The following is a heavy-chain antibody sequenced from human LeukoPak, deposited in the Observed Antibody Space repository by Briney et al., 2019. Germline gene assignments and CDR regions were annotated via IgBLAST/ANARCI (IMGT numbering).Heavy chain of an antibody. V-gene: IGHV4-4*07. D-gene: IGHD1-26*01. CDR1: GGSISSYY. CDR2: IYTSGST. J-gene: IGHJ5*02. CDR3: AKASVGARFFDP. Sequence: SETLSLTCTVSGGSISSYYWSWLRQPAGKGLEWIGRIYTSGSTNYNPSLKSRVTISVDKSKNQFSLKLSSVTAADTAVYYCAKASVGARFFDPWGQGTLVTVSS.